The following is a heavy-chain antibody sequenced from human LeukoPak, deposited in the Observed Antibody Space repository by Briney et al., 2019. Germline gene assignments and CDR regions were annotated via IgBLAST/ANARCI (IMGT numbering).Heavy chain of an antibody. Sequence: GGSLRLSCAASGFTFSSYAMSWVRQAPGKGLEWVAVIWYDESNKYYTDSVKGRLTISRDNSKNTLYLQMNSLRAEDTAIYYCAREGPRGNSQFDYWGQGTLVTVSS. CDR1: GFTFSSYA. J-gene: IGHJ4*02. V-gene: IGHV3-33*08. CDR3: AREGPRGNSQFDY. CDR2: IWYDESNK. D-gene: IGHD2/OR15-2a*01.